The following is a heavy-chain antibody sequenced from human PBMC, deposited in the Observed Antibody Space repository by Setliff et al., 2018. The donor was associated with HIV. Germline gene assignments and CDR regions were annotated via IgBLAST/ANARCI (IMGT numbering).Heavy chain of an antibody. CDR2: IHYNEKT. J-gene: IGHJ5*02. Sequence: SETLSLTCTVSGGSASNSRYYWAWIRQPPGKGLEYIGSIHYNEKTYYSPSLKSRVTISIDTSKNQFSLNLTSVTAADSADYYCASRVYYYDSNNFLREEGFDPWGQGTLVTVSS. CDR3: ASRVYYYDSNNFLREEGFDP. CDR1: GGSASNSRYY. D-gene: IGHD3-22*01. V-gene: IGHV4-39*01.